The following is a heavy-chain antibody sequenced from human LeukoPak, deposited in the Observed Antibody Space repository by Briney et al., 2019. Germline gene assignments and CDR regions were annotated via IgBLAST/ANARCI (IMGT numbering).Heavy chain of an antibody. CDR1: GYTFTGYY. CDR2: IIPIFNTT. V-gene: IGHV1-69*06. J-gene: IGHJ4*02. CDR3: ARSGYYYDSSGYFTNYFDY. Sequence: SVKVSCKASGYTFTGYYMHWVRQAPGQGLEWMGGIIPIFNTTNYAQKFQGRVTITAAISTSTAYMELSSLRSEDTAVYYCARSGYYYDSSGYFTNYFDYWGQGTLVTVSS. D-gene: IGHD3-22*01.